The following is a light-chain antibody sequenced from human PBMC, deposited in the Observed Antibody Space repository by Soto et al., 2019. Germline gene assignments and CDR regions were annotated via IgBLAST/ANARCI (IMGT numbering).Light chain of an antibody. CDR1: SSDVDIYNR. J-gene: IGLJ1*01. CDR2: EVN. CDR3: TLFTVSGTFF. Sequence: QSALTQPPSVSGSPGQSVTISCTGTSSDVDIYNRVSWYQQPPGAAPKLLIYEVNNRPSGVPDRFSGSKSGNTASLTISGLQAEDEADYYCTLFTVSGTFFFGTGTKLTVL. V-gene: IGLV2-18*01.